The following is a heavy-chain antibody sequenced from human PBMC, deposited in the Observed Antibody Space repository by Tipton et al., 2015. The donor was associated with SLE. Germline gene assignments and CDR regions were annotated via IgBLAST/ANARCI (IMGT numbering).Heavy chain of an antibody. CDR2: ISQDGSET. CDR3: SRVGGSSWY. Sequence: SLRLSCADSGFTFSSFWINWVRQAPGKGLEWVAIISQDGSETHYVDSLEGRFSISRDNDKKSVFLEVQSLTVEDTAVYYCSRVGGSSWYWGQGTLVTVSS. J-gene: IGHJ4*02. V-gene: IGHV3-7*01. CDR1: GFTFSSFW. D-gene: IGHD6-13*01.